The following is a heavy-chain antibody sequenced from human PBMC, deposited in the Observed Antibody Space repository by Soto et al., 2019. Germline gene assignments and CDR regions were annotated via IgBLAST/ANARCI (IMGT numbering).Heavy chain of an antibody. J-gene: IGHJ6*02. Sequence: SEPLSLTCTVSGGSISSGDYYWSWIRQSPGTGLEWIGYIFYTGSTYYNPSLRSRLAISVDTSKNQFSLKLSSVTAADAAVYYCAREPLKWYGMDVWGQGTTVTVSS. CDR3: AREPLKWYGMDV. V-gene: IGHV4-30-4*01. CDR2: IFYTGST. D-gene: IGHD1-26*01. CDR1: GGSISSGDYY.